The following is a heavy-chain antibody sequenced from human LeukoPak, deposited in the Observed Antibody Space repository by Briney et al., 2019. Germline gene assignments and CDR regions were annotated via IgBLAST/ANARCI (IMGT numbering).Heavy chain of an antibody. CDR1: GFTFSSYA. Sequence: GGSLRLSCAASGFTFSSYAMSWVRQAPGKGLEWVANIKQDGSEKYYVDSVKGRFTISRDNAKNSLYLQMNSLRAEDTAVYYCARDAAYCGGDCCYFDYWGQGTLVTAPS. CDR2: IKQDGSEK. D-gene: IGHD2-21*01. V-gene: IGHV3-7*01. CDR3: ARDAAYCGGDCCYFDY. J-gene: IGHJ4*02.